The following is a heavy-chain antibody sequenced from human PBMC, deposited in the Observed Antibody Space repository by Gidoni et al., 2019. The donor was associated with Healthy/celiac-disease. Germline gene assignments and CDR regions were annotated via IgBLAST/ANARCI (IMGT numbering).Heavy chain of an antibody. CDR1: GGSFSGYY. J-gene: IGHJ3*02. CDR2: INHSGST. Sequence: QVQLPQWGAGLLKPSETLSLTCAVYGGSFSGYYWSWIRQPPGKGLEWIGEINHSGSTNYNPSLKSRVTISVDTSKNQFSLKLSSVTAADTAVYYCARKGIAAAPGAFDIWGQGTMVTVSS. CDR3: ARKGIAAAPGAFDI. D-gene: IGHD6-13*01. V-gene: IGHV4-34*01.